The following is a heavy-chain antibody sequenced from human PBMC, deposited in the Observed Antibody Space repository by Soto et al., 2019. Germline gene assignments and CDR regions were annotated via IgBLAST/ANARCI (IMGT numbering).Heavy chain of an antibody. Sequence: SETLPLTWTVSGGSISSYYWIWIRQPPGKGLEWIGYIYYSGSTNYNPSLKSRVAISVDTSKNQFSLKLSSVTAADTAVYYCARASGYFDWLSDAFDIWGQGTMVTVSS. D-gene: IGHD3-9*01. J-gene: IGHJ3*02. CDR2: IYYSGST. CDR3: ARASGYFDWLSDAFDI. CDR1: GGSISSYY. V-gene: IGHV4-59*01.